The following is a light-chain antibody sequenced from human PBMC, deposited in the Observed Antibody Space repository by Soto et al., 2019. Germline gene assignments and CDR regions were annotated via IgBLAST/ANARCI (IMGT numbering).Light chain of an antibody. V-gene: IGLV2-8*01. CDR2: VVN. CDR3: SSYADNTVI. Sequence: QSALTQPPSASGSPGQSVAVSCAGMSSDFGGYNYVSWYQQHPGKAPKLLIFVVNRRPSGVPDRFSGSKSGNTASLTVSGLQAEDEAVYYCSSYADNTVIFGGGTKLTVL. J-gene: IGLJ2*01. CDR1: SSDFGGYNY.